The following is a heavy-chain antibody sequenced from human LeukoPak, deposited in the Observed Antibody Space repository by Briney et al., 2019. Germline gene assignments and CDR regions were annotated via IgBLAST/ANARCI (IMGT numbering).Heavy chain of an antibody. J-gene: IGHJ3*02. Sequence: PGRSLRLSCAASGFTFSSYGMHWVRQAPGKGLEWVAVIWYDGSNKYYADSVKGRFTISRDNSKNTLYLQMNSLRAEDTAVYYCARDRRFPDDVFDIWGQGTMVTVSS. CDR3: ARDRRFPDDVFDI. CDR1: GFTFSSYG. V-gene: IGHV3-33*01. D-gene: IGHD2-21*01. CDR2: IWYDGSNK.